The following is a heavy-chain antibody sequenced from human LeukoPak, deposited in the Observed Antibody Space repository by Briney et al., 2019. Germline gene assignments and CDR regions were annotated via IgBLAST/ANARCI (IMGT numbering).Heavy chain of an antibody. J-gene: IGHJ4*02. D-gene: IGHD2-15*01. CDR3: ARRGTAYCRGGNCYSDKYFDY. CDR2: INYSGNT. CDR1: GGSLSGCY. Sequence: SETLSLTCAVYGGSLSGCYWTWIRHSPGKGLEWIGEINYSGNTNYNRSLKSRVTISADTSKNQFSLSLTSVTAADTAVYYCARRGTAYCRGGNCYSDKYFDYWGQGTQVTVSS. V-gene: IGHV4-34*01.